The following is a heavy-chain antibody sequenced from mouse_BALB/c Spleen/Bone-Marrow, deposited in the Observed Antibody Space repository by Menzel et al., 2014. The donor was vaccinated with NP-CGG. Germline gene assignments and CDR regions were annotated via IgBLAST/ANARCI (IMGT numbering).Heavy chain of an antibody. CDR2: INSDGGRT. D-gene: IGHD1-1*01. CDR1: EYEFPSHD. CDR3: ARQGDYGSSWFAY. V-gene: IGHV5-2*01. Sequence: EVQLQQSGGGLVQPGGSLKLSCESNEYEFPSHDMSWVRKTPEKRLELVAAINSDGGRTFYPDTMERRFIISRDNTKKTLYLQMSSLRSEDTALYYCARQGDYGSSWFAYWGQGTLVTVSA. J-gene: IGHJ3*01.